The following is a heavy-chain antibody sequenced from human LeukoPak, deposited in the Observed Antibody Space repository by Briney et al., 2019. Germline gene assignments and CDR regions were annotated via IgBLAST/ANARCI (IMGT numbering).Heavy chain of an antibody. Sequence: GASVKVSCKASGYTFTSYGISWVRQAPGQGLEWMGWISAYNGNTNYAQKLQGRVTMTTDTSTSTPYMELRSLRSDDTAVYYCARIDRYYYDSSGYTPPDYWGQGTLVTVSS. CDR1: GYTFTSYG. D-gene: IGHD3-22*01. J-gene: IGHJ4*02. CDR2: ISAYNGNT. CDR3: ARIDRYYYDSSGYTPPDY. V-gene: IGHV1-18*01.